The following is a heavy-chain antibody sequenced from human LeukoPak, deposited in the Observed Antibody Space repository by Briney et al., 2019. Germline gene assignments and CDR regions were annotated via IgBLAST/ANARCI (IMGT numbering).Heavy chain of an antibody. V-gene: IGHV3-13*05. CDR2: IGTAGDP. D-gene: IGHD3-10*01. Sequence: GGSLRVSCAASGFTFSSYDMHWVRQATGKGLEWVSAIGTAGDPYYPGSVKGRFTISRENAKNSLYLQMNSLRAGDTAVYYCARSVTYYYGSGSYWYFDLWGRGTLVTVSS. CDR3: ARSVTYYYGSGSYWYFDL. CDR1: GFTFSSYD. J-gene: IGHJ2*01.